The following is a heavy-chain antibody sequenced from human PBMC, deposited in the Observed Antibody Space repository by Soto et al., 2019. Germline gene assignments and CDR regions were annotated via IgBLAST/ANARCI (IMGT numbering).Heavy chain of an antibody. V-gene: IGHV4-38-2*02. Sequence: ETLCLACNVPGYPISSGDYWCWIRQPPGKGLEWIVIIHHSGSTYYNPSLRSRITISVDTSKNQFSLKMPSVTAADTAVYYCARSSGYVPGGYWGQGMQVTVYS. CDR3: ARSSGYVPGGY. CDR2: IHHSGST. J-gene: IGHJ4*02. CDR1: GYPISSGDY. D-gene: IGHD5-18*01.